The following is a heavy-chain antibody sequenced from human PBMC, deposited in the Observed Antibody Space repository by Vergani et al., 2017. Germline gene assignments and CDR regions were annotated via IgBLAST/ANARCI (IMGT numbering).Heavy chain of an antibody. V-gene: IGHV3-9*01. CDR1: GFTFDDYA. J-gene: IGHJ5*02. CDR3: ASYGVVPAAISEKINWFDP. Sequence: EVQLVESGGGLVQPGRSLRLSCAASGFTFDDYAMHWVRQAPGKGLEWVSGISWNSGSIGYADSVKGRFTISRDNAKNSLYLQMNSLRAEDTAVYYCASYGVVPAAISEKINWFDPWGQGTLVTVSS. D-gene: IGHD2-2*02. CDR2: ISWNSGSI.